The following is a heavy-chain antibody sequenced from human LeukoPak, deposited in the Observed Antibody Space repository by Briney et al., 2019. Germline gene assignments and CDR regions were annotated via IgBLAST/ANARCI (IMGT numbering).Heavy chain of an antibody. CDR2: IKQDGSEK. CDR3: ARDDKGIGGAFDY. J-gene: IGHJ4*02. D-gene: IGHD3-10*01. Sequence: GGSLRLSCAASGFTFRSNWMSWVRQVPGKGLEWVANIKQDGSEKKYVDSVKGRFTISRDNAKNSLYLQMNSLRAEDTAVYYCARDDKGIGGAFDYWGQGTLVTVSS. CDR1: GFTFRSNW. V-gene: IGHV3-7*01.